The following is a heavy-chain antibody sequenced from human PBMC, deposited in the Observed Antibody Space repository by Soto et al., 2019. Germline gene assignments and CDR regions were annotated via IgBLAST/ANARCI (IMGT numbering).Heavy chain of an antibody. V-gene: IGHV1-3*05. D-gene: IGHD2-21*02. Sequence: QVQLVQSGAEEKKPGASVKVSCKASGYTFTSYAMHWVRQAPGQRLEWMGWINAGNGNTKYSQKFQGRVTITRDTSASTGYMELRSLRSEDTAVYYCARSIVVVTARDYWGQGTLVTVSS. CDR2: INAGNGNT. CDR3: ARSIVVVTARDY. CDR1: GYTFTSYA. J-gene: IGHJ4*02.